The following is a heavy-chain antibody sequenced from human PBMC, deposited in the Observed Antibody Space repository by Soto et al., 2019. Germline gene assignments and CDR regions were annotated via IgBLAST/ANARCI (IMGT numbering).Heavy chain of an antibody. V-gene: IGHV3-74*01. CDR3: ARETYDFWSGYNLDY. Sequence: EVQLVESGGGLVQPGGSLRLSCVVSGITFSTYRMHWVRQAPGTGLVWVSHIKSDGTVKHYTDSVRGRFIISRDNAKNTLLLELKRQRAESRAAYYCARETYDFWSGYNLDYWGQGTLVTVSP. D-gene: IGHD3-3*01. CDR1: GITFSTYR. J-gene: IGHJ4*02. CDR2: IKSDGTVK.